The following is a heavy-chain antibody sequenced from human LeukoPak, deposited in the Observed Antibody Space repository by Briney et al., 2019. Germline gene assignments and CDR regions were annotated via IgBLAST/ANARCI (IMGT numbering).Heavy chain of an antibody. CDR3: AKDSTGDYGDYYFVY. D-gene: IGHD4-17*01. Sequence: GGSLRLSCAASGFTFSSYGMHWVRQAPGKGPEWVAVISYDGSNKYYADSVKGRFTISRDNSKNTLYLQMNSLRAEDTAVYYCAKDSTGDYGDYYFVYWGQGTLVTVSS. CDR2: ISYDGSNK. CDR1: GFTFSSYG. V-gene: IGHV3-30*18. J-gene: IGHJ4*02.